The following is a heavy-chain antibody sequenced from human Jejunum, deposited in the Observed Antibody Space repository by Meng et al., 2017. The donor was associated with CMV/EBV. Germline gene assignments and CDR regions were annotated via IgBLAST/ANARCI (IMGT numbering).Heavy chain of an antibody. D-gene: IGHD1-26*01. J-gene: IGHJ4*02. V-gene: IGHV1-46*01. CDR3: ARDRGSPDY. CDR2: INPSGGST. Sequence: CKASGDTVTSYYMHWVRQAPGQGLEWRGIINPSGGSTSYAQKFQGRVTMTRDTSTSTVYMELSSLRSEDTAVYYCARDRGSPDYWGQGTLVTVSS. CDR1: GDTVTSYY.